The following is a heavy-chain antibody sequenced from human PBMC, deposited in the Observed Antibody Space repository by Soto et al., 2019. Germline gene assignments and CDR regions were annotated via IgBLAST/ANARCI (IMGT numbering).Heavy chain of an antibody. V-gene: IGHV5-51*01. J-gene: IGHJ4*02. CDR1: GYSFTSYW. D-gene: IGHD3-16*01. CDR2: VYPGDSDT. CDR3: VRPNLGVLTDFEY. Sequence: GESLKISCKASGYSFTSYWIGWVRQMPGNVLEWMGIVYPGDSDTRYSPSFEGQVTIAADESINTAYLQWNSLRASDSAMYYCVRPNLGVLTDFEYWGQGTLVTVSS.